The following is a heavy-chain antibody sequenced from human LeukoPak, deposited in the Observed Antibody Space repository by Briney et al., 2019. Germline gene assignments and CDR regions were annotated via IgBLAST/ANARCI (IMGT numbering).Heavy chain of an antibody. CDR2: INHSGIT. D-gene: IGHD4-17*01. J-gene: IGHJ4*02. CDR1: GGSFSYYY. V-gene: IGHV4-34*01. Sequence: SETLSLTCAVYGGSFSYYYWSWIRQPPGKGLEWIGEINHSGITNYNPSLKSRVTISADTSKNQFSLKLSSVTATDTAVYYCARVTPSGYGDYVPLDSWGQGTLVTVSS. CDR3: ARVTPSGYGDYVPLDS.